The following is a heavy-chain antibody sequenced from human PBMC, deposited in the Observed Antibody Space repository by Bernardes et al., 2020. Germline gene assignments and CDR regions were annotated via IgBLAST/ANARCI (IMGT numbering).Heavy chain of an antibody. Sequence: GGSLRPSCAASGFTLSDFAMSWVRQTPGKGLEWVSGSCGCGAGTYYADFVKGRFTISRDNSKNTLFLQMNSLRAEDTDIYYCAKDYCDADCDFFDYWGQGTLVSVST. CDR2: SCGCGAGT. D-gene: IGHD2-21*02. CDR1: GFTLSDFA. CDR3: AKDYCDADCDFFDY. V-gene: IGHV3-23*01. J-gene: IGHJ4*02.